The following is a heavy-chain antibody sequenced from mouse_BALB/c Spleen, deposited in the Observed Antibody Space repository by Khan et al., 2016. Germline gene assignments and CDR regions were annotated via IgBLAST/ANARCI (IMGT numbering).Heavy chain of an antibody. D-gene: IGHD1-2*01. Sequence: EVQLQESGPSLAKPSQTLSLTCSVTGDSITSGHWNWIRKFPGNKFDFMGYISHSGDTYYNQPLKRRISITPDQSKNQYYLQLNSVTTEDTATYYCATCYYFGSAFAYWGQGTLVTVAA. CDR3: ATCYYFGSAFAY. CDR1: GDSITSGH. J-gene: IGHJ3*01. V-gene: IGHV3-8*02. CDR2: ISHSGDT.